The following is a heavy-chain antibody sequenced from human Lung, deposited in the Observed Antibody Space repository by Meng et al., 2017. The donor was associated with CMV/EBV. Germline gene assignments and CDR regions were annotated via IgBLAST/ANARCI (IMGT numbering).Heavy chain of an antibody. CDR2: ISYDGSNK. J-gene: IGHJ4*02. CDR1: GFTFSSYA. Sequence: SCAASGFTFSSYAMHWVRQAPGKGLEWVAVISYDGSNKYYADSVKGRLTISRDNSKNTLYLQMNSLRAEDTAVYYCARPGSYGGTPYYFDYWGQGXLVTVSS. D-gene: IGHD4-23*01. CDR3: ARPGSYGGTPYYFDY. V-gene: IGHV3-30-3*01.